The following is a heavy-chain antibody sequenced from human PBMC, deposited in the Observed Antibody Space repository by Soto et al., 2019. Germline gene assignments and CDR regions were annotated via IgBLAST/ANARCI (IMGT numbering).Heavy chain of an antibody. J-gene: IGHJ5*02. Sequence: ASVKVSCKASGYTFTTHGISWVRQVPRQRLEWMGWVRGDNGHTNYAQSLQGRVTMTTDTSTNTAYMELRSLSSDDTAVYYFARDLGYCRSGVCYGEGFDTWGEGTLVT. CDR1: GYTFTTHG. V-gene: IGHV1-18*01. CDR2: VRGDNGHT. D-gene: IGHD2-8*01. CDR3: ARDLGYCRSGVCYGEGFDT.